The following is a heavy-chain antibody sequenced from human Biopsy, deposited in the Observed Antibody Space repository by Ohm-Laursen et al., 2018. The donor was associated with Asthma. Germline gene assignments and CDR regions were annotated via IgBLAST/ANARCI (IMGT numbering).Heavy chain of an antibody. J-gene: IGHJ5*02. V-gene: IGHV2-5*08. D-gene: IGHD3-9*01. Sequence: TQTLTLTCTFSGFSLSTRAMCVTWIRQPPGKALEWLALIYWDDYNLFRPSLKRRLTITKDPSKNQVVLTMTKMDPVDSGTYYCALSQDSGFDDHSPSWFDPWGQGTLVTVSS. CDR3: ALSQDSGFDDHSPSWFDP. CDR1: GFSLSTRAMC. CDR2: IYWDDYN.